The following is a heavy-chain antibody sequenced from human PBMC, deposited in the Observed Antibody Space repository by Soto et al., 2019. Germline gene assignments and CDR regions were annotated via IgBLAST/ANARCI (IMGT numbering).Heavy chain of an antibody. CDR1: GYTFTSYA. V-gene: IGHV1-3*01. CDR2: INAGNGNT. Sequence: QVQLVQSGAEVKKPGASVKVSCKASGYTFTSYAIHWVRQAPGQRLEWMGWINAGNGNTKYSQKFQGRVIITRDTSAGTAYMELRSLRSEDTAVYYCATPIVAFYWGQVTLVTVSS. D-gene: IGHD5-12*01. J-gene: IGHJ4*02. CDR3: ATPIVAFY.